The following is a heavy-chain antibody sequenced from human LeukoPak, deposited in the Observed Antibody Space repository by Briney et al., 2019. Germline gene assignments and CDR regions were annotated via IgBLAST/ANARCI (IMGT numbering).Heavy chain of an antibody. D-gene: IGHD3-9*01. CDR1: GFTFSSYA. CDR2: ISGSGGST. Sequence: PVRSLRLSCAASGFTFSSYAISGVRQAPGKGLEWVSAISGSGGSTYYADSVKGRFTISRDNSKNTLYLQMNSLRAEDTAVYYCAKDAITRYDILTGYFDYWGQGTLVTVSS. CDR3: AKDAITRYDILTGYFDY. J-gene: IGHJ4*02. V-gene: IGHV3-23*01.